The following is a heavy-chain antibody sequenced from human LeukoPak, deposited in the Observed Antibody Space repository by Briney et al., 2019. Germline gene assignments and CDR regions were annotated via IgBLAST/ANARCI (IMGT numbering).Heavy chain of an antibody. D-gene: IGHD6-13*01. Sequence: GASVKVSCKASGYTFTGYYMHWVRQAPGQGLEWMGWINANSGGTNYAQKFQGRVTMTRDTSISTAYMELSRLRSDDAAVYYCARDLTEGIAAPEDYWGQGTLVTVSS. CDR3: ARDLTEGIAAPEDY. V-gene: IGHV1-2*02. J-gene: IGHJ4*02. CDR1: GYTFTGYY. CDR2: INANSGGT.